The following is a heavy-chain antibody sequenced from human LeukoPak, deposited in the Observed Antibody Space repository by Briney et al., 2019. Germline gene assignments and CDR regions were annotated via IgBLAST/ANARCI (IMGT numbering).Heavy chain of an antibody. V-gene: IGHV4-59*05. Sequence: SETLSLTCTVYGGSISSFDWSWIRQSPGKGLEWIGSIYYSGSTYYNPSLKSRVTISVDTSKNQFSLKLSSVTAADTAVYYCARLWRITMVRGVIIKGTLDYWGQGTLVTVSS. CDR2: IYYSGST. J-gene: IGHJ4*02. CDR1: GGSISSFD. D-gene: IGHD3-10*01. CDR3: ARLWRITMVRGVIIKGTLDY.